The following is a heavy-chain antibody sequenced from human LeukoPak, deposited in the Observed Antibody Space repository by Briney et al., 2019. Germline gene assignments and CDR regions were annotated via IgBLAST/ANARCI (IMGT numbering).Heavy chain of an antibody. D-gene: IGHD3-22*01. Sequence: AGGSLRLSCAASGFTFSDYYMSWIRQAPGKGLEWVSYISSSGSTIYYADSVKGRFTISRDNAKNSLYLQMNSLRAEDTAVYYCARDYGGGAVLWYDSSGYFDYWGQGTLVTVSS. CDR1: GFTFSDYY. CDR3: ARDYGGGAVLWYDSSGYFDY. J-gene: IGHJ4*02. V-gene: IGHV3-11*01. CDR2: ISSSGSTI.